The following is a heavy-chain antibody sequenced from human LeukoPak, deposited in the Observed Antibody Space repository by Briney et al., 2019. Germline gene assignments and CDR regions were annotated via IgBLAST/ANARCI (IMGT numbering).Heavy chain of an antibody. CDR2: ISSSSSYI. J-gene: IGHJ6*02. CDR3: ARPSYCTNGVCYPRYYYGMDV. CDR1: GFTFSSYS. V-gene: IGHV3-21*01. D-gene: IGHD2-8*01. Sequence: PGGSLRLSCAASGFTFSSYSMNWVRQAPGKGLEWVSSISSSSSYIYYADSVKGRFTISRDNAKNSLYLQMNSLRAEDTAVYHCARPSYCTNGVCYPRYYYGMDVWGQGTTVTVSS.